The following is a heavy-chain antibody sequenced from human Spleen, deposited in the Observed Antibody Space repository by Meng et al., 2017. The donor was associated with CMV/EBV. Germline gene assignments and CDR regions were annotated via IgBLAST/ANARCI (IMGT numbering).Heavy chain of an antibody. CDR1: GFTFSSYG. Sequence: GESLKISCAASGFTFSSYGMHWVRQAPGKGLEWVAFIRYDGSNKYYADSVKGRFTISRDNSKNTLYLQMNSLRAEDTAVYYCAKVGLGYCSSTSCYVFDYWGQGTTVTVSS. J-gene: IGHJ4*03. CDR3: AKVGLGYCSSTSCYVFDY. V-gene: IGHV3-30*02. D-gene: IGHD2-2*01. CDR2: IRYDGSNK.